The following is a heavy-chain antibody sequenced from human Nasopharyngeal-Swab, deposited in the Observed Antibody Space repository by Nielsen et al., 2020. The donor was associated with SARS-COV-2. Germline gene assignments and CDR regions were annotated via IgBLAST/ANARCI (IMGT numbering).Heavy chain of an antibody. Sequence: GGSLTLSCAASGFTFSSYDMHWVRHATGKGLEWVSAIGTAGDTYYPGSVKGRFTISRENAKNSLYLQMNSLRAGDTAVYYCARASPYYYGSGSYSRDYYYGMDVWGQGTTVTVSS. V-gene: IGHV3-13*01. J-gene: IGHJ6*02. CDR2: IGTAGDT. D-gene: IGHD3-10*01. CDR1: GFTFSSYD. CDR3: ARASPYYYGSGSYSRDYYYGMDV.